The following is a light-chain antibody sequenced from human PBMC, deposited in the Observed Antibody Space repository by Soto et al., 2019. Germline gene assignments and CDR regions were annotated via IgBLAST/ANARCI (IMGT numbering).Light chain of an antibody. J-gene: IGKJ1*01. CDR3: EQYGCSPWT. V-gene: IGKV3-20*01. CDR2: DAS. Sequence: EIVLTQSPGTLSSSPGERATLSCRASQSVRSSYLAWYQQKPGQAPRLLIYDASSWATGIPDRVSSSGSGTDFTRTISRLEPEEFAVYDCEQYGCSPWTFGQGTRVEIK. CDR1: QSVRSSY.